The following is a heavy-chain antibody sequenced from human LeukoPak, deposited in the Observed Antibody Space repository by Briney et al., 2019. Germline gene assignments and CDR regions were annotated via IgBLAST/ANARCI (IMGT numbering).Heavy chain of an antibody. CDR3: AKDASTVPLHADY. V-gene: IGHV3-74*01. Sequence: PGGSLRLSCAASGFTFNSYWMHWVRQAPGKGLVWVSRINSDGSSTSYADSVKGRFTISRDNAKNTLYLQMNSLRAEDTAVYYCAKDASTVPLHADYWGQGTLVTVSS. CDR1: GFTFNSYW. D-gene: IGHD4-17*01. CDR2: INSDGSST. J-gene: IGHJ4*02.